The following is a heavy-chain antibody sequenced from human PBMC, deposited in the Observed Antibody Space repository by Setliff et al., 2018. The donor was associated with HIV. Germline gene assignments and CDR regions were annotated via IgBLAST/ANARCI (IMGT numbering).Heavy chain of an antibody. J-gene: IGHJ6*03. V-gene: IGHV3-49*04. CDR1: GFAFGDYA. Sequence: LKISCTGSGFAFGDYAMTWVRQAPGKGLEWVGFIRGKGYGGTTEYAASVKGRFRISRDDSKRIAYLQMNSLKTEDTAVYYCTREVVPAAMGYYYYYMDVWGKGTTVTVSS. D-gene: IGHD2-2*01. CDR2: IRGKGYGGTT. CDR3: TREVVPAAMGYYYYYMDV.